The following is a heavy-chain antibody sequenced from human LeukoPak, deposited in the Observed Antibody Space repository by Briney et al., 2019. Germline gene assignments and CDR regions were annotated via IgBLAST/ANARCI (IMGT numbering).Heavy chain of an antibody. D-gene: IGHD2-2*01. J-gene: IGHJ6*02. CDR2: ISYDGSNK. CDR3: AKDRHCSSTSCRYYYYYGMDV. Sequence: GGSLRLSCAASGFTFSGYPIHWVRQAPGKGLEWVAVISYDGSNKYYADSVKGRFTISRDNSKNTLYLLMNSLRAEDTAVYYCAKDRHCSSTSCRYYYYYGMDVWGQGTTVTVSS. V-gene: IGHV3-30-3*02. CDR1: GFTFSGYP.